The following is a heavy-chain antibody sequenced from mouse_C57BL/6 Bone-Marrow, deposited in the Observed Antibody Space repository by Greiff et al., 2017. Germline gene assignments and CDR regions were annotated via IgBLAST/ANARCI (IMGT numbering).Heavy chain of an antibody. J-gene: IGHJ3*01. CDR3: ARRDYYGSSYAY. CDR1: GYTFTSYG. Sequence: QVQLQQSGAELARPGASVKLSCKASGYTFTSYGISWVKQRTGQGLEWIGEIYPRSGNTSYNEKFKGKATLTADKSSSTAYMELRSLTSEDSAVYFCARRDYYGSSYAYWGQGTLVTVSA. D-gene: IGHD1-1*01. V-gene: IGHV1-81*01. CDR2: IYPRSGNT.